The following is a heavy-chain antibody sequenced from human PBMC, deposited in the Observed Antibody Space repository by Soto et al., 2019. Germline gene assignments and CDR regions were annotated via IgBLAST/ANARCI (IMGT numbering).Heavy chain of an antibody. CDR1: GGSISNYY. J-gene: IGHJ4*02. CDR2: IYDSGST. V-gene: IGHV4-59*08. CDR3: ARHTTIILFDY. Sequence: QVQLQESGPGLVKPSETLSLTCTVSGGSISNYYWSWIRQPPGKGLEWLAYIYDSGSTNYNPSLKSRVTISVDTSKNQVSLRLSSVAAADTAVYYCARHTTIILFDYWGQGTLVTVSS. D-gene: IGHD3-3*01.